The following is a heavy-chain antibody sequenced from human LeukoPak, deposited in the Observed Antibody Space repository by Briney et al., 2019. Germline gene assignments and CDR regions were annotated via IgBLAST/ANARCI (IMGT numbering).Heavy chain of an antibody. J-gene: IGHJ4*02. Sequence: GVLRLSCAASGFTFSSYAMSWVRQAPGKGLEWVSAISGSGGSTYYADYVKGRFTISRDNSKNTLYLQMNSLRAEDTAVYYCAKDGGDYGVDYWGQGTLVTVSS. V-gene: IGHV3-23*01. CDR3: AKDGGDYGVDY. D-gene: IGHD4-17*01. CDR2: ISGSGGST. CDR1: GFTFSSYA.